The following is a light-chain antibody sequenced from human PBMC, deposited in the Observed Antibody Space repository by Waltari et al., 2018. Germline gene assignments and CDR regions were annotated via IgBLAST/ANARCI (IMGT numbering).Light chain of an antibody. CDR3: MQALQTPWT. CDR1: QSLLYSDEYNY. V-gene: IGKV2-28*01. J-gene: IGKJ1*01. CDR2: LGS. Sequence: DIVMTQSLLSLSVTPGEPASISCGSGQSLLYSDEYNYLDWYQQKPGQSPQLLIYLGSNRASGVPERFSGSGSGTDFTLEITRVEAEDVAVYYCMQALQTPWTFGQGTRLEIK.